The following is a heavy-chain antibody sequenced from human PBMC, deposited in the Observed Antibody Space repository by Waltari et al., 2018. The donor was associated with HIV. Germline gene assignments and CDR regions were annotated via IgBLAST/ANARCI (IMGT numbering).Heavy chain of an antibody. J-gene: IGHJ3*02. CDR2: IYPFDPDT. V-gene: IGHV5-51*03. Sequence: EVQLVQSGAEVRKSGESLKISCKASGYTFTNYWIAWVRQMSGEGLEWMGSIYPFDPDTRYNPSFEGQITISADKSLATSYLEWSNLNASDAAIYYCARLFYYDTTGYINNAFDIWGQGTVVTVS. CDR1: GYTFTNYW. CDR3: ARLFYYDTTGYINNAFDI. D-gene: IGHD3-22*01.